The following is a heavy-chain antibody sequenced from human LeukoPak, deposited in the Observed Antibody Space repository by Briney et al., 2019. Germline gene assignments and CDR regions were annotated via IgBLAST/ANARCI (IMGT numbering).Heavy chain of an antibody. CDR1: GFTFSSYE. D-gene: IGHD2/OR15-2a*01. J-gene: IGHJ6*03. Sequence: GGSLRLSCAASGFTFSSYEMNWVRQAPGKGLEWVSYISSSGSTIYYADSVKGRFTISRDNAKNSLYLQMNSLTAEDTAVYYCARAGSVSTSFVYYYYYLDVWGRGTTVTVPS. CDR2: ISSSGSTI. CDR3: ARAGSVSTSFVYYYYYLDV. V-gene: IGHV3-48*03.